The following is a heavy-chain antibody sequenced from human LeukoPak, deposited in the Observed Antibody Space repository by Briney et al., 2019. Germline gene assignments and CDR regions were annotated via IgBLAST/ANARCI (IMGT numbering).Heavy chain of an antibody. CDR2: IYYSGST. CDR3: ARVNYGSATKEDY. J-gene: IGHJ4*02. V-gene: IGHV4-59*12. CDR1: GGSISSYY. D-gene: IGHD3-10*01. Sequence: SETLSLTCTVSGGSISSYYWSWIRQPPGKGLEWIGYIYYSGSTNYNPSLKSRVTISVDTSENQFSLKLSSVTAADTAVYYCARVNYGSATKEDYWGQGTLATVSS.